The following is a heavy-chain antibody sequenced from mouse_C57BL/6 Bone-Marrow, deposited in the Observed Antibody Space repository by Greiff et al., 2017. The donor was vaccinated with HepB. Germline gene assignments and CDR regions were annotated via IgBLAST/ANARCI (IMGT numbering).Heavy chain of an antibody. CDR1: GFTFSSYA. CDR3: ARDMGLRRLFAY. J-gene: IGHJ3*01. V-gene: IGHV5-4*01. CDR2: ISDGGSYT. Sequence: EVKVVESGGGLVKPGGSLKLSCAASGFTFSSYAMSWVRQTPEKRLEWVATISDGGSYTYYPDNVKGRFTISRDNAKNNLYLQMSHLKSEDTAMYYCARDMGLRRLFAYWGQGTLVTVSA. D-gene: IGHD1-2*01.